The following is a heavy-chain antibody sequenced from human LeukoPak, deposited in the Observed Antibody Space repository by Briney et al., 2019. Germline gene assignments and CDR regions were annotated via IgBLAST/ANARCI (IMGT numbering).Heavy chain of an antibody. CDR1: GFTFSSYA. CDR3: AKLEIAVAGSDY. J-gene: IGHJ4*02. V-gene: IGHV3-23*01. Sequence: GGSLRLSCAASGFTFSSYAMSWVRQAPGKGLEWVSGISGSGGSTYYADSVKGRFTISRDNSKNTLYLRINSLRAEDTAVYYCAKLEIAVAGSDYWGQGTLVTVSS. D-gene: IGHD6-19*01. CDR2: ISGSGGST.